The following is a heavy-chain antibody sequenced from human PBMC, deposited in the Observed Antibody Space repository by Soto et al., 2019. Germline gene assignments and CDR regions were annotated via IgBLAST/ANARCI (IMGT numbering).Heavy chain of an antibody. D-gene: IGHD2-2*01. CDR3: AYGYCSSTSCPNYYYGMDV. V-gene: IGHV4-34*01. J-gene: IGHJ6*02. CDR1: GGSFSGYY. Sequence: SETLSLTCAVYGGSFSGYYWSWIRQPPGKGLEWIGEINHSGSTNYNPSLKSRVTISVDTSKNQFSLKLSSVTAADTAVYYCAYGYCSSTSCPNYYYGMDVWGQGTTVTVS. CDR2: INHSGST.